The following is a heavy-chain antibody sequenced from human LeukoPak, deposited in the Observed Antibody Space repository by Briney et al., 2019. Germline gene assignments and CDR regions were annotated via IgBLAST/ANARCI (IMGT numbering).Heavy chain of an antibody. V-gene: IGHV4-4*07. CDR1: GGSISSYY. CDR3: ARDLGKGIAAAAPPGWFDP. CDR2: IYTSGST. D-gene: IGHD6-13*01. Sequence: ETLSLTCTVSGGSISSYYWSWIRQPAGKGLEWIGRIYTSGSTNYNPSLKSRVTMSVDTSKNQFSLKLSSVTAADTAVYYCARDLGKGIAAAAPPGWFDPWGQGTLDTVSS. J-gene: IGHJ5*02.